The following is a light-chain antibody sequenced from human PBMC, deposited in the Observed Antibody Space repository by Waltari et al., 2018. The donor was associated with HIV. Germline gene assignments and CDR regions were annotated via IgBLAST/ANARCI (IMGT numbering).Light chain of an antibody. Sequence: QSALTQPRSVSGSPGQSITISCTGTRSDVGGYKYVSWYQQHPGKRPKLIIYNVNTSPSGVPYRFSGSKSGNTAALTISGLQADDEADYYCSSYAGAYTYVFGSGTKVTVL. CDR3: SSYAGAYTYV. J-gene: IGLJ1*01. CDR1: RSDVGGYKY. V-gene: IGLV2-11*01. CDR2: NVN.